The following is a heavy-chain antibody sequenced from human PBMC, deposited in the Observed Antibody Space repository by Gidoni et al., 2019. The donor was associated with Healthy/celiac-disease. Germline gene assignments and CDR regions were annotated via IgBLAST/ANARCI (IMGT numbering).Heavy chain of an antibody. CDR2: ISSSGSTI. V-gene: IGHV3-48*03. D-gene: IGHD3-16*01. CDR3: ARGAYDYPLGNYYGMDV. J-gene: IGHJ6*02. CDR1: GFTFSSYE. Sequence: EVQLVESGGGLVQPGGSLRLSCAASGFTFSSYEMNWVRQAPGKGLEWVSYISSSGSTIYYADSVKGRFTISRDNAKNSLYLQMNSLRAEDTAVYYCARGAYDYPLGNYYGMDVWGQGTTVTVSS.